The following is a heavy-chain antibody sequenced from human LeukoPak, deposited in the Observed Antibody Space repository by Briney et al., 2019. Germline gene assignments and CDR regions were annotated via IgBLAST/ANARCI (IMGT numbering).Heavy chain of an antibody. CDR3: ARLNYYDISGLPGDY. D-gene: IGHD3-22*01. CDR2: IYYSGST. CDR1: GGSISSSSYY. V-gene: IGHV4-39*01. Sequence: PSETLSLTCTVSGGSISSSSYYWGWIRQPPGKGLEWIGSIYYSGSTYYNPSLKSRVTISVDTSKNQFSLKLSSVTAADTAVYYCARLNYYDISGLPGDYWGQGTLVTVSS. J-gene: IGHJ4*02.